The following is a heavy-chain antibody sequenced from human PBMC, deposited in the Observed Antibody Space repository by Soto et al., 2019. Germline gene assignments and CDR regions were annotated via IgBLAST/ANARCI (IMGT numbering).Heavy chain of an antibody. CDR1: GFTFNSVS. CDR3: AREPYGDSQYFDY. D-gene: IGHD2-21*02. Sequence: QVQLVESGGGVVQPGRSLRLSCTGSGFTFNSVSQHWVRQGPDKGLEWVAVVSFDGKVTYYADSVKGRFTVSRDISKNTIYLQANSLRPEDTAVYYCAREPYGDSQYFDYWGQGTPVTVSS. V-gene: IGHV3-30*04. J-gene: IGHJ4*02. CDR2: VSFDGKVT.